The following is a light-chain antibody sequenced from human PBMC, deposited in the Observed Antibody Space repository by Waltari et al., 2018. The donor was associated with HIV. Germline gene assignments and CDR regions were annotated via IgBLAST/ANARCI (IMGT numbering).Light chain of an antibody. J-gene: IGLJ3*02. CDR2: RNN. V-gene: IGLV1-47*01. CDR3: AAWDDSLSGWV. CDR1: SSNIGSNY. Sequence: QSVLTQPPSASGTPGQRVTISCSGSSSNIGSNYVYWYQQLPGTAPKPLNYRNNQRPSGVPYRFSGSKSGTSASLAISGLRSEDEADYYGAAWDDSLSGWVFGGGTKLTVL.